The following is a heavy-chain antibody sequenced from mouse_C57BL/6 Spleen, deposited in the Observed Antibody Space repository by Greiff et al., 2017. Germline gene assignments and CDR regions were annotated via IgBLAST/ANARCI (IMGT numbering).Heavy chain of an antibody. CDR2: ISSGGDYI. CDR1: GFTFSSYA. V-gene: IGHV5-9-1*02. CDR3: TRGHYGSSYAMDY. Sequence: EVQGVESGEGLVKPGGSLKLSCAASGFTFSSYAMSWVRQTPEKRLEWVAYISSGGDYIYYADTVKGRFTISRDNARNTLYLQMSSLKSEDTAMYYCTRGHYGSSYAMDYWGQGTSVTVSS. D-gene: IGHD1-1*01. J-gene: IGHJ4*01.